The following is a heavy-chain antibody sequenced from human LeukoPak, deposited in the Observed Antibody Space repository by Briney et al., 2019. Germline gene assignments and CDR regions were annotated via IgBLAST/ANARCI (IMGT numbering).Heavy chain of an antibody. D-gene: IGHD1-26*01. Sequence: SETLSLTCTVSGGSISSYYWSWIRQPPGKGLEWIGYIYYSGSTNYNPSLKSRVTISVDTSKNQLSLKLSSVTAADTAVYYCARLRKILGAPFPYYFDYWGQGTLVTVSS. CDR1: GGSISSYY. J-gene: IGHJ4*02. V-gene: IGHV4-59*08. CDR2: IYYSGST. CDR3: ARLRKILGAPFPYYFDY.